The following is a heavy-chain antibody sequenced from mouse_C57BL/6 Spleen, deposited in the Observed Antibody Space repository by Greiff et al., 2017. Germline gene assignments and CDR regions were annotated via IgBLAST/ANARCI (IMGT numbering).Heavy chain of an antibody. V-gene: IGHV5-17*01. CDR2: ISSGSSTI. J-gene: IGHJ1*03. CDR3: ARMGHYYGSSYWYFDV. CDR1: GFTFSDYG. Sequence: DVMLVESGGGLVKPGGSLKLSCAASGFTFSDYGMHWVRQAPEKGLEWVAYISSGSSTIYYADTVKGRFTISRDNAKNTLFLQMTSLRSEDTAMYYCARMGHYYGSSYWYFDVWGTGTTVTVSS. D-gene: IGHD1-1*01.